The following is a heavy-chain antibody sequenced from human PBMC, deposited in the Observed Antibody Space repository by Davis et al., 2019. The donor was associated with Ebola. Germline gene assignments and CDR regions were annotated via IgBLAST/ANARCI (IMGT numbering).Heavy chain of an antibody. D-gene: IGHD4-17*01. CDR2: IKGDGIGT. Sequence: GESLKISCAASGFTFNNFWMHWVRQVPGKGLVWVARIKGDGIGTDYADSVKGRFTISRDNSKNTLYLQMNSLRAEDTAVYYCAKDRRYGDYGSKGIDYWGQGTLVTVSS. V-gene: IGHV3-74*01. CDR3: AKDRRYGDYGSKGIDY. J-gene: IGHJ4*02. CDR1: GFTFNNFW.